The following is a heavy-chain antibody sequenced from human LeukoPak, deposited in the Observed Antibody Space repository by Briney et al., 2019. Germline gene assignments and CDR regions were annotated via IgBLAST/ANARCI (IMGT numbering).Heavy chain of an antibody. D-gene: IGHD6-19*01. CDR2: INHGGST. CDR3: ARQGYSSGQDP. CDR1: GGSFSGYY. Sequence: SETLSLTCAVYGGSFSGYYWSWIRQPPGKGLEWIGEINHGGSTNYNPSLKSRVTISVDTSKNQFSLKLSSVTAADTAVYYCARQGYSSGQDPWGQGTLVTVSS. V-gene: IGHV4-34*01. J-gene: IGHJ5*02.